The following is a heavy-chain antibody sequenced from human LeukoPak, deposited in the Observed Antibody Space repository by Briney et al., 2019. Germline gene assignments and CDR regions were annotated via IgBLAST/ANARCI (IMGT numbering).Heavy chain of an antibody. D-gene: IGHD2/OR15-2a*01. J-gene: IGHJ4*02. CDR3: ARDWFHAIDY. CDR1: GFTFTTFG. V-gene: IGHV3-23*01. CDR2: ISGSGGST. Sequence: GGSLRLSCATSGFTFTTFGMNWVRQAPGKGLEWVSTISGSGGSTYYADSVKGRFTISRDNPKNTLYLQMNSLRAEDTAVYYCARDWFHAIDYWGQGTLVTVSS.